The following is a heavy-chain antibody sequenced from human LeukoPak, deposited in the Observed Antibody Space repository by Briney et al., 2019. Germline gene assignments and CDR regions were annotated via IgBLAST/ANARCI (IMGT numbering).Heavy chain of an antibody. CDR3: ARSPISMIVGHYYYYMDV. CDR2: ISHSGST. V-gene: IGHV4-38-2*02. CDR1: AYSISSGYY. J-gene: IGHJ6*03. D-gene: IGHD3-22*01. Sequence: SETLSLTCTVSAYSISSGYYWGWIRQPPGKGLEWIGSISHSGSTYYNPSLKSRVTISVDTSKNQFSLNLSSVTGADTAVYYCARSPISMIVGHYYYYMDVWGKGTTVTVSS.